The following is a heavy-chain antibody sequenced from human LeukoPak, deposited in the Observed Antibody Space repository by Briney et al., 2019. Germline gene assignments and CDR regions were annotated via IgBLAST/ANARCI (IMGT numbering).Heavy chain of an antibody. CDR2: ISYDGSGI. Sequence: GGSLRLSCAASGFTFSSYGMHWVRQAPGKGLEWVAVISYDGSGIYYADSVKGRFTISRDNSKNTLYLQMNSLRVEDTAVYYCARDRPTITVADSFDVWGQGTMVTVS. V-gene: IGHV3-30*19. CDR1: GFTFSSYG. CDR3: ARDRPTITVADSFDV. D-gene: IGHD6-19*01. J-gene: IGHJ3*01.